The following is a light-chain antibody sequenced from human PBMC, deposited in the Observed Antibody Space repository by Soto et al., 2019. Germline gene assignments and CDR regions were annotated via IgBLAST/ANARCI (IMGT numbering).Light chain of an antibody. V-gene: IGKV4-1*01. Sequence: DIVMTQSPDSLAVSLGERATINCKSSQSVLYSSSNKNFLAWYQQRPGQPPNLLIYWASTRESGVPDRFSGSGSGTEFTLTISSLQAEDVAVYYCQQYYATPHTFGQGTRLEIK. J-gene: IGKJ2*01. CDR1: QSVLYSSSNKNF. CDR3: QQYYATPHT. CDR2: WAS.